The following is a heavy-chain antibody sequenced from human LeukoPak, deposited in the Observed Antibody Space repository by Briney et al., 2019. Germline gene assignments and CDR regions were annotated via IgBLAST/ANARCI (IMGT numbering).Heavy chain of an antibody. Sequence: PSETLSLTCTVSGGSISSSSYYWGWIRQPPGKGLEWNGRIYYSGSTYYNPPLKSRVTISVETSKNQFSLKLSSVTAADTAVYYCARPNGSGSYSNWGQGTLVTVSS. CDR1: GGSISSSSYY. V-gene: IGHV4-39*07. CDR2: IYYSGST. D-gene: IGHD3-10*01. J-gene: IGHJ4*02. CDR3: ARPNGSGSYSN.